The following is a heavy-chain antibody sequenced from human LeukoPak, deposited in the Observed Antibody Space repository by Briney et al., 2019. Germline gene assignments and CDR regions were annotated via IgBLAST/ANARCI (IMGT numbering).Heavy chain of an antibody. J-gene: IGHJ4*02. CDR2: INQDGSEK. V-gene: IGHV3-7*01. CDR1: GFTFSTYW. Sequence: GGSLRLSCAASGFTFSTYWMSWVRQAPGKGLEWVANINQDGSEKCSVDSVKGRFTISRDNAKSSLYLQMNSLRADDTAVYYCARDRALYDSRRGYYYTEDDYWGQGTLVTVSS. CDR3: ARDRALYDSRRGYYYTEDDY. D-gene: IGHD3-22*01.